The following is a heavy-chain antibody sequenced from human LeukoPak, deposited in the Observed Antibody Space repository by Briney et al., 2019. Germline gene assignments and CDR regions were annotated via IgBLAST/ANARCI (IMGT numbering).Heavy chain of an antibody. D-gene: IGHD6-13*01. CDR1: GDSISSYY. Sequence: SETLSLTCTVSGDSISSYYWSWIRQPPGKGLEWIGFISSSGSTNYNPSLRSRVTISADTSKNQFSLKLSSVTAADTAVYYCARDKVAAAGNYYYYGMDVWGQGTTVTVSS. V-gene: IGHV4-59*01. CDR2: ISSSGST. J-gene: IGHJ6*02. CDR3: ARDKVAAAGNYYYYGMDV.